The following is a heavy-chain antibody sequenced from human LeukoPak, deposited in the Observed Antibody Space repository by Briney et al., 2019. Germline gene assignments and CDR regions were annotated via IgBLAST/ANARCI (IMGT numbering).Heavy chain of an antibody. Sequence: GGSLRLSCAASGFTVSYNYMSWVRQAPGKGLEWVSLIYGGGSTYYTDSVKGRFTISRDNSKNTLYLQMNSLRAEDTAVYYCARDVVVGGTNYWGQGTLVTVSS. D-gene: IGHD1-26*01. J-gene: IGHJ4*02. V-gene: IGHV3-66*02. CDR2: IYGGGST. CDR1: GFTVSYNY. CDR3: ARDVVVGGTNY.